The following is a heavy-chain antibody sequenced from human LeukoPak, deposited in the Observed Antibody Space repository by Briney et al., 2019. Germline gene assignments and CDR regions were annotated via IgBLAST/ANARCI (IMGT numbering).Heavy chain of an antibody. J-gene: IGHJ6*02. D-gene: IGHD3-10*01. Sequence: GGSLRLSCAASGFTFSSYSMNWVRQAPGKGLEWVSSISSSSYIYYADSVKGRFTISRDNAKNSLYLQMNSLRAEDTAVYYCAIPPLSGTGSSRPLAGMDVWGQGTTVTVSS. V-gene: IGHV3-21*01. CDR1: GFTFSSYS. CDR3: AIPPLSGTGSSRPLAGMDV. CDR2: ISSSSYI.